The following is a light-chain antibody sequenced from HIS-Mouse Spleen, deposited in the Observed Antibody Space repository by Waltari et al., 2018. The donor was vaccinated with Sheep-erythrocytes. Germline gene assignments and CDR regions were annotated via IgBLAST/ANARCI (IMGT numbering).Light chain of an antibody. CDR2: AAS. CDR1: QGIINY. Sequence: DIQMTQSPSSLSASVGDRVTITCRASQGIINYLAWYQQKHGKVPKLLIYAASTLQSGVPSRFSGRGSGTDFTLTISSLQPEDVATYYCQKYNSAPLTFGGGTKVEIK. CDR3: QKYNSAPLT. J-gene: IGKJ4*01. V-gene: IGKV1-27*01.